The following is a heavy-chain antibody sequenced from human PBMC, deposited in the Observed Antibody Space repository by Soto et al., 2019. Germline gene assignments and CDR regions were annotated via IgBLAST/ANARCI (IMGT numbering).Heavy chain of an antibody. Sequence: QVQLQESGPGLVKPSQTLSLTCTVSGGSISSGGYYWSWIRQHPGKGLEWIWYIYYSGSTYYNPSLKSRVIISVDTSKNQSSLKLSSVTAAATAVYYCARDWGYGDYGVFVFWGQGTLVTVSS. J-gene: IGHJ1*01. D-gene: IGHD4-17*01. CDR1: GGSISSGGYY. CDR2: IYYSGST. CDR3: ARDWGYGDYGVFVF. V-gene: IGHV4-31*03.